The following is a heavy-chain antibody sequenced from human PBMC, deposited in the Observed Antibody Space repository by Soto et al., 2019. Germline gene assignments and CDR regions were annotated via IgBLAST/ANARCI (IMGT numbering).Heavy chain of an antibody. CDR3: ALMVVGYYYMDV. V-gene: IGHV3-48*01. CDR2: ISSSSSTI. Sequence: GGSLRLSCAASGFTFSSYSMNWVRQAPGKGLEWVSYISSSSSTIYYADSVKGRFTISRDNAKNSLYLQMNSLRAEDTAVYYCALMVVGYYYMDVWGKGTTVTVSS. CDR1: GFTFSSYS. D-gene: IGHD2-2*01. J-gene: IGHJ6*03.